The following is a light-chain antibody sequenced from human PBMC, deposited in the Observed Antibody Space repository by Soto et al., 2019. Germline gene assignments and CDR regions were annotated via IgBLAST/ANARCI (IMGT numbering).Light chain of an antibody. CDR2: GGT. CDR3: QQYNEWPPYR. J-gene: IGKJ4*02. CDR1: RTVASN. V-gene: IGKV3-15*01. Sequence: IVMPQAPATLAVSLGARVTLSCRASRTVASNLAWYRQKPGQAPILRFSGGTKRATGGPARIRASGYGTDFTLAISSLQPEDFAVYYCQQYNEWPPYRFGGGTRVEF.